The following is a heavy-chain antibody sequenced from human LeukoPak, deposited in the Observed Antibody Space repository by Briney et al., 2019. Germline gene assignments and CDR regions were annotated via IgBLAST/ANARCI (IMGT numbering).Heavy chain of an antibody. Sequence: SETLSLTCTVSGGSISSSSYYWGWIRQPPGKGLEWIGSIYYSGSTYYNPSLKSRVTISVDTSKNQFSLKLSSVTAADTAVYYCARHGRPRSSSWVDYWGQGTLVTVSS. CDR2: IYYSGST. J-gene: IGHJ4*02. CDR1: GGSISSSSYY. V-gene: IGHV4-39*01. D-gene: IGHD6-13*01. CDR3: ARHGRPRSSSWVDY.